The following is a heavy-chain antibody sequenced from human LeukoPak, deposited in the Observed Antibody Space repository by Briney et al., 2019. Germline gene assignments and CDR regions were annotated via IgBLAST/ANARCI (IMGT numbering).Heavy chain of an antibody. D-gene: IGHD6-13*01. CDR3: ARDGGQQMEKFDY. CDR1: GFTFSTYG. Sequence: PGRSLRLSCVASGFTFSTYGMHWVRQAPGKGLEWVALIWYDGNYKYYADSVKGRFTISRDYSKNTLYLQMNSLRVEDTAVYYCARDGGQQMEKFDYWGQGTLVTVSS. J-gene: IGHJ4*02. V-gene: IGHV3-33*01. CDR2: IWYDGNYK.